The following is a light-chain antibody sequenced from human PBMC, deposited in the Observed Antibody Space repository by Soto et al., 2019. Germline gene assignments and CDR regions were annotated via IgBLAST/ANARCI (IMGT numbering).Light chain of an antibody. J-gene: IGLJ2*01. V-gene: IGLV2-14*01. CDR1: SSDVGGYNY. Sequence: QLVLTQPASVSGSPGQSITISCTGTSSDVGGYNYVSWYQQHPGKAPKLMIYDVSNRPSGVSNRFSGSKSGNTASLTISGLQAEDEADYYCSSYTSSSTPPVFGGGTKLTVL. CDR2: DVS. CDR3: SSYTSSSTPPV.